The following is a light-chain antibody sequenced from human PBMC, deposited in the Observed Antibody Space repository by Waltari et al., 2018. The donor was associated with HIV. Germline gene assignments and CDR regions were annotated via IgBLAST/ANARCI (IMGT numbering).Light chain of an antibody. J-gene: IGKJ2*01. CDR3: QQYNNWPRT. CDR1: QSVSSN. V-gene: IGKV3-15*01. CDR2: GAS. Sequence: ELVVTQSPVTLSVSQGERATLSCRASQSVSSNLAWYQQKPGQAPRLLIYGASTRATGIPARFSGSGSGTEFTLTISSLQSEDFAVYYCQQYNNWPRTFGQGTKLEIK.